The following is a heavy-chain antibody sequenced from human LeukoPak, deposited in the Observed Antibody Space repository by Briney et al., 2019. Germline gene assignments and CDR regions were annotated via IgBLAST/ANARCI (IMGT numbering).Heavy chain of an antibody. D-gene: IGHD3-16*01. CDR3: ARGTRGESSWFDY. J-gene: IGHJ4*02. Sequence: PSETLSLTCAVYGGSFSGYYWSWIRQPPGKGLEWIGEINHSGSTNYNPSLKSRVTISVDTSKNQFSLKLSSVTAADTAVYYCARGTRGESSWFDYWGQGTLVTVSS. CDR2: INHSGST. CDR1: GGSFSGYY. V-gene: IGHV4-34*01.